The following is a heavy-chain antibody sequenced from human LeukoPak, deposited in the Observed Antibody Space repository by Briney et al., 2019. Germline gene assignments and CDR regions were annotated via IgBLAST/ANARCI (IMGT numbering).Heavy chain of an antibody. D-gene: IGHD5-24*01. J-gene: IGHJ4*02. CDR1: GFTFSSYG. CDR2: IWYDGSNK. CDR3: ARARDGYRTDYFDY. Sequence: GGSLRLSCAASGFTFSSYGMHWVRQAPGKGLEWVAVIWYDGSNKYYADSVKGRSTISRDNSKNTLYLQMNSLRAEDTAVYYCARARDGYRTDYFDYWGQGTLVTVSS. V-gene: IGHV3-33*01.